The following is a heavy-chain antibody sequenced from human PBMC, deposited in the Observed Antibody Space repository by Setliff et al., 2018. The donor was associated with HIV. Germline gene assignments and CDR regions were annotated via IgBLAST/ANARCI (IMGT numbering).Heavy chain of an antibody. CDR3: ARRRSGSSYRFFNY. D-gene: IGHD3-16*02. V-gene: IGHV4-4*07. J-gene: IGHJ4*02. CDR2: MSASGSA. Sequence: SETLSLTCTVSGPPSDVGSFFWTWIRQSAGRGLEWIGHMSASGSAKYNPTLQSRVTLSVDPSNNQFSLNLTSVTAADTAVYYCARRRSGSSYRFFNYWGLGSLVTVSS. CDR1: GPPSDVGSFF.